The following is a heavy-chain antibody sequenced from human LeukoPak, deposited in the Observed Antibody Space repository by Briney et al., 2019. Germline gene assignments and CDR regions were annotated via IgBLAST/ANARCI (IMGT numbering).Heavy chain of an antibody. D-gene: IGHD3-22*01. CDR3: AVQITMLVLVPPGDF. CDR1: GLTFSDYC. CDR2: ISGTGTTI. V-gene: IGHV3-11*04. J-gene: IGHJ4*02. Sequence: GGSLRLSCAASGLTFSDYCMTWIRQAPGKGLEWVSSISGTGTTIYSADSVRGRFTVSRDNARNSLFLHMNSLRAEDTAVYYCAVQITMLVLVPPGDFWGEGTLVTVSS.